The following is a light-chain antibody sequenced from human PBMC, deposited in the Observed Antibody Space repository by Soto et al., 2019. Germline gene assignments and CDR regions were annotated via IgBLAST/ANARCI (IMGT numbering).Light chain of an antibody. Sequence: QLVLTQPASVSGSPGQSITISCTGTSNDVGAYNYVSWYQQHPGKAPKLMIYEVSNRPSGVSNRFSGSKSGNTASLTISGLQAEDEADYYCNSYTTSSSLAFGGGTKLTVL. CDR1: SNDVGAYNY. CDR2: EVS. CDR3: NSYTTSSSLA. V-gene: IGLV2-14*01. J-gene: IGLJ2*01.